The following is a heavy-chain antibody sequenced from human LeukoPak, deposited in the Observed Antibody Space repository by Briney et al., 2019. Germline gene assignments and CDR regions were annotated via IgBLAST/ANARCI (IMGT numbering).Heavy chain of an antibody. CDR1: GYTFSRHG. CDR2: IWYDGSNK. V-gene: IGHV3-33*01. CDR3: ARVLLPLYGMDV. J-gene: IGHJ6*02. D-gene: IGHD3-22*01. Sequence: GRSLTLSCAASGYTFSRHGMHWVRQAPGKGLEWVAVIWYDGSNKYYADSVKGRFTISRDNSKNTLYLQMNSLRAEDTAVYYCARVLLPLYGMDVWGQGTTVTVSS.